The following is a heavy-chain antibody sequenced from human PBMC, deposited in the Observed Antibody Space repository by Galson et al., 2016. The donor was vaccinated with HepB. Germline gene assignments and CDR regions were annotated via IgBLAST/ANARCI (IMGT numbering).Heavy chain of an antibody. V-gene: IGHV3-7*03. D-gene: IGHD6-13*01. CDR3: TETTVAVAGMS. CDR2: IKQDGREK. CDR1: GFTFSRSW. Sequence: SLRLSCAGSGFTFSRSWMSWVRQAPGKGLEWVANIKQDGREKYYVDSVRGRFTISRDNTKNSLYLEMNSLRAEDTALYYCTETTVAVAGMSWGQGTLVTVSS. J-gene: IGHJ4*02.